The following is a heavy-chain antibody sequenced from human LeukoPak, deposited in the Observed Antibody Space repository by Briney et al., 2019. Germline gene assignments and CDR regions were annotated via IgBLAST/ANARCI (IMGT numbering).Heavy chain of an antibody. CDR3: ARAGGIYFDY. J-gene: IGHJ4*02. D-gene: IGHD3-16*01. V-gene: IGHV1-46*01. CDR2: INASGGST. CDR1: GYSFTSYY. Sequence: GASVKVSCKASGYSFTSYYIHWVRQAPGQGLEWMGIINASGGSTSYAQKFQGRVTMTRDTSTRTVYMELSSLRSEDTAVYYCARAGGIYFDYWGQGTLVTVSS.